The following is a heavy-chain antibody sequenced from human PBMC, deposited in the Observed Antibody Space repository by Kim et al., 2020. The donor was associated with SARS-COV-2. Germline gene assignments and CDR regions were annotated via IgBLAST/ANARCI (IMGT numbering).Heavy chain of an antibody. CDR1: GGSISSNDYY. J-gene: IGHJ6*03. V-gene: IGHV4-39*01. CDR2: ISYSGRT. D-gene: IGHD3-3*01. Sequence: SETLSLTCTVSGGSISSNDYYCDWIRQPPGKGLEWIGSISYSGRTYYNPSLKSRVTISVDTSKNQISLKLSSVTAADTGVYYCARGIFGVVIIPYYNYYMDDWGKGTTVTVSS. CDR3: ARGIFGVVIIPYYNYYMDD.